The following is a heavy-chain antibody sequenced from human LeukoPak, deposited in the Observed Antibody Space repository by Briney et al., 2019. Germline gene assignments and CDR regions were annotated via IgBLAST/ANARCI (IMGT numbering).Heavy chain of an antibody. CDR1: GFTFNNYA. CDR2: ISGSGGTT. V-gene: IGHV3-23*01. CDR3: ARGRGDYVPGNYLDY. J-gene: IGHJ4*02. D-gene: IGHD4-17*01. Sequence: GGSLRLSCIVSGFTFNNYAIDWVRQAPGKGLEWVSAISGSGGTTYYADSVKGRFAIFRDNSKNTVYLQMNSLAVEDTALYYCARGRGDYVPGNYLDYWGQGALVTVSS.